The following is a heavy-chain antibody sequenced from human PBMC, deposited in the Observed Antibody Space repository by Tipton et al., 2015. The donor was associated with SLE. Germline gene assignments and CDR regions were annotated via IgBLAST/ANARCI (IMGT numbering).Heavy chain of an antibody. Sequence: TLSLTCTVSGGSISSSSYYWGWIRQPPGKGLEWIGTIYYSGSTFYNPSLKSRVSISVDRSNNQFSLKLNSVTAADTAVYYCARERGERYTSRIDLWSQGTLVTVSS. CDR2: IYYSGST. D-gene: IGHD3-16*01. V-gene: IGHV4-39*07. CDR3: ARERGERYTSRIDL. J-gene: IGHJ5*02. CDR1: GGSISSSSYY.